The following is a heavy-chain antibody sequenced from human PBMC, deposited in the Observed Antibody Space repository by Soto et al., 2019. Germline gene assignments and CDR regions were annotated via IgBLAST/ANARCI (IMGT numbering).Heavy chain of an antibody. CDR1: GFTFSSYW. V-gene: IGHV3-7*03. J-gene: IGHJ4*02. CDR2: IKQDGSEK. D-gene: IGHD5-12*01. Sequence: EVQLVESGGGLVQPGGSLRLSCAASGFTFSSYWMSWVRQAPGKGLEWVANIKQDGSEKYYVDSVKGRFTISRDNAKNSLYLQMNSRRAEDTAVYYCAREPSPVVATIRAGYYFDYWGQGTLVTVSS. CDR3: AREPSPVVATIRAGYYFDY.